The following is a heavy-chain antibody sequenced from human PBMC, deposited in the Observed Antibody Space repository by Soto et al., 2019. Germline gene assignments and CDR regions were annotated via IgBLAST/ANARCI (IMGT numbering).Heavy chain of an antibody. J-gene: IGHJ4*02. Sequence: GGSLRLSCAASGFTFSNYGMNWVRQAPGKGLEWVSTISGRGGSTYYADSVKGRFTISRDNSKNILYLQMNSLRAEDTAVYYCAKATMTLVVIRLDSWGQGTLVTVSS. D-gene: IGHD3-22*01. V-gene: IGHV3-23*01. CDR3: AKATMTLVVIRLDS. CDR2: ISGRGGST. CDR1: GFTFSNYG.